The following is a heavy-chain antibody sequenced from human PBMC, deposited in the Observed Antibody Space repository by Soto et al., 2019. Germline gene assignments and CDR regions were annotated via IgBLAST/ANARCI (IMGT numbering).Heavy chain of an antibody. CDR3: GRSFLDGPDY. CDR2: IRSKAYGGIP. CDR1: GFSFGDYA. D-gene: IGHD2-2*03. J-gene: IGHJ4*02. V-gene: IGHV3-49*04. Sequence: SGGSLRLSCTVSGFSFGDYAVNWARQAPGKGLEWVGFIRSKAYGGIPEYAASVKGRFTISRDDSKIIAYLQMNSLKTDDTGVYYCGRSFLDGPDYWGQGTLVTVSS.